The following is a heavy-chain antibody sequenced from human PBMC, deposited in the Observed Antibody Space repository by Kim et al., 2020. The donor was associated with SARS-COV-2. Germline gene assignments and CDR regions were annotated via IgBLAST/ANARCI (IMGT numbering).Heavy chain of an antibody. CDR2: SSSSYI. CDR3: ASRPDV. Sequence: SSSSYIYYADAVKGRFTISRDNAKNSLYLQMNSLRAEDTAVYYCASRPDVWGQGTTVTVSS. J-gene: IGHJ6*02. V-gene: IGHV3-21*01. D-gene: IGHD6-6*01.